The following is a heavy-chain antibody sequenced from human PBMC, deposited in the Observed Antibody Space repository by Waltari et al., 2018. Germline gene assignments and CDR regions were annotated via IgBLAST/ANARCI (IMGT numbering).Heavy chain of an antibody. CDR3: ARPSYSSSWYWGY. Sequence: QLQLQESGPGLVKPSETLSLTCTVSGGSISSSSYYWGWIRQPPGKGLEWIGRIYYSGGHYYNPSLKGRVTISVDTAKNQFSLKLSSVTAADTAVYYCARPSYSSSWYWGYWGQGTLVTVSS. V-gene: IGHV4-39*01. D-gene: IGHD6-13*01. J-gene: IGHJ4*02. CDR2: IYYSGGH. CDR1: GGSISSSSYY.